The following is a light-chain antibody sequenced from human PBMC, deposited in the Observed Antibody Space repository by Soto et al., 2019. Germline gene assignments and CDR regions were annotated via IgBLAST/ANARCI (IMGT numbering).Light chain of an antibody. CDR2: EVS. Sequence: QSALTQPASVSGSPGQSITISCTGTSSDGGAYDFVSWYQQHPDKAPKLMNYEVSNRPSGVFNRFSGSKSVNTATLTISGLQAEDEADYYCSPYPSSSTRLFGTGTKVTVL. V-gene: IGLV2-14*03. J-gene: IGLJ1*01. CDR1: SSDGGAYDF. CDR3: SPYPSSSTRL.